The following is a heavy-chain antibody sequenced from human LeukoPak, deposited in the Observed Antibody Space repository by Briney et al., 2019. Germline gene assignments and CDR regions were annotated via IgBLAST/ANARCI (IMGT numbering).Heavy chain of an antibody. V-gene: IGHV3-23*01. CDR3: ARDSRRESGSYWYFSDFDY. CDR1: GFTFRSHA. Sequence: GGSLRLSCVGSGFTFRSHAMSWVRQAPEKGLEFVSGIYENGGATYYADSVKGRFSISRDNSKNTLYLQMDSLRGEDTAVYYCARDSRRESGSYWYFSDFDYWGQGTLVTVSS. J-gene: IGHJ4*02. D-gene: IGHD1-26*01. CDR2: IYENGGAT.